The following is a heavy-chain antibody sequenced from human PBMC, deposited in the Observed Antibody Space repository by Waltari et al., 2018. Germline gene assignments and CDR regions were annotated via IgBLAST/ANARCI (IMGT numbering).Heavy chain of an antibody. CDR3: ARGKGYCSGGSCSTPADY. J-gene: IGHJ4*02. V-gene: IGHV3-21*01. D-gene: IGHD2-15*01. Sequence: EVQLVESGGGLVKPGGSLRLSCAASGFTFSSYSMNWVRQAPGKWLEWVSSISSSSSYIYYADSVKGRFTISRDNAKNSLYLQMNSLRAEDTAVYYCARGKGYCSGGSCSTPADYWGQGTLVTVSS. CDR2: ISSSSSYI. CDR1: GFTFSSYS.